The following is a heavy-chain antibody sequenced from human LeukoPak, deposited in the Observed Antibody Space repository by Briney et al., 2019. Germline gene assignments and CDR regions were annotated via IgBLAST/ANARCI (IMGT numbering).Heavy chain of an antibody. V-gene: IGHV4-4*07. Sequence: AETLSLTCTVSGGSISSYYWIGIRQPAGKGLEEIGGIYTSGSTNYNPSLKSRVTMSVDTSKNQFSLKLSSVTAADTAVYYCARASDIAVFDYWGQGTPVTVSS. CDR2: IYTSGST. CDR1: GGSISSYY. J-gene: IGHJ4*02. CDR3: ARASDIAVFDY.